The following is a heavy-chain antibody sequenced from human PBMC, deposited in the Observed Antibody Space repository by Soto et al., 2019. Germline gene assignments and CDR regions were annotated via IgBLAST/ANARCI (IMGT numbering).Heavy chain of an antibody. CDR1: GYTFTRYD. J-gene: IGHJ5*02. D-gene: IGHD3-10*01. CDR2: MNPNSGNT. V-gene: IGHV1-8*01. Sequence: ASVKVSCKASGYTFTRYDINWVRQATGQGLEWMGGMNPNSGNTGYAQKFQGRVTMTRKTSLSTAYMELSSLRSEDTAVYYCARGPKYYYGSGSPDPWGQGTLVTVSS. CDR3: ARGPKYYYGSGSPDP.